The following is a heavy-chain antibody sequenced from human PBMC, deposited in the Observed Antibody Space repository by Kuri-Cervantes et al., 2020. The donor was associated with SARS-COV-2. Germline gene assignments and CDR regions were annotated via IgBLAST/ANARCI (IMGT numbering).Heavy chain of an antibody. CDR3: ALRTLPWYYYYMDV. J-gene: IGHJ6*03. D-gene: IGHD3/OR15-3a*01. V-gene: IGHV4-38-2*01. Sequence: SETLFLTCAVSGYSISSGYYWGWIRQPPGKGLEWIGSIYHSGSTYYNPSLKSRVTISVDTSKNQFSLKLSSVTAADTAVYYCALRTLPWYYYYMDVWGKGTTVTVSS. CDR1: GYSISSGYY. CDR2: IYHSGST.